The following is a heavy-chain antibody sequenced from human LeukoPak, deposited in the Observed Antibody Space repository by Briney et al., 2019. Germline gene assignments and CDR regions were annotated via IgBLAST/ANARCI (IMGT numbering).Heavy chain of an antibody. J-gene: IGHJ6*02. V-gene: IGHV3-7*03. CDR3: ATVYSSSPLRPMDV. CDR1: GFTFSNYW. Sequence: PGGSLRLSCGASGFTFSNYWMSWVRQAPGKGLEWVINISQDGSGKNYADSVEGRFTISRDNAKNTLYLQMNSLRAEDTAVYYCATVYSSSPLRPMDVWGQGTTVTVSS. CDR2: ISQDGSGK. D-gene: IGHD2-2*01.